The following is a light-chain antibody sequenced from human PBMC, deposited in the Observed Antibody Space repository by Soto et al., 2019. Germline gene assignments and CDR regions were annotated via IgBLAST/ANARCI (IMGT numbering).Light chain of an antibody. Sequence: EIVLTQSPATLSLSPGEIATLSCRASPSVTNFLAWYQQKPGQAPRLLIYGAFNSATGIPARFSGSGSGTDFTLTISRLEPEDSAIYYCQQRNIWPPVTFGQGTRLEIK. V-gene: IGKV3-11*01. CDR1: PSVTNF. CDR2: GAF. J-gene: IGKJ5*01. CDR3: QQRNIWPPVT.